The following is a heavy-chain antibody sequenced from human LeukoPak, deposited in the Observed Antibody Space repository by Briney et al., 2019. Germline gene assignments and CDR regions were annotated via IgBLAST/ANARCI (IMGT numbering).Heavy chain of an antibody. D-gene: IGHD6-19*01. V-gene: IGHV4-59*01. CDR2: IYYSGST. J-gene: IGHJ4*02. CDR3: ARGIAVAGLFDY. Sequence: SETLSLTCAVSGVSISSYYWSWIRQPPGKGLEWIGYIYYSGSTRYNPSLKSRVTISVDTSKNQFSLKLSSVTAADTAVYYCARGIAVAGLFDYWGQGTLVTVSS. CDR1: GVSISSYY.